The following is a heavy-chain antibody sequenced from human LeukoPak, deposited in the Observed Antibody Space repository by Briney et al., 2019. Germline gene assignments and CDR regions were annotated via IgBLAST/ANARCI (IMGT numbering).Heavy chain of an antibody. D-gene: IGHD3-22*01. CDR3: ARLPSDYYDSSGYYAGDY. Sequence: PSETLSLTCTVSGGSISDYYWSWIRQPPGKGLEWIGYIYYSGSTTYNPSLKSRVTISVDTSKNQFSLKLTSVTAADTAVYYCARLPSDYYDSSGYYAGDYWGQGTLVTVSS. V-gene: IGHV4-59*08. J-gene: IGHJ4*02. CDR2: IYYSGST. CDR1: GGSISDYY.